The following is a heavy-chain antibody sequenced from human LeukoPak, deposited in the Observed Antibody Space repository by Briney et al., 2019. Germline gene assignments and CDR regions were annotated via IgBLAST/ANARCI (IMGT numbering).Heavy chain of an antibody. V-gene: IGHV4-34*01. D-gene: IGHD3-3*01. CDR2: INHSGST. J-gene: IGHJ5*02. CDR1: GGSFSGHY. CDR3: AILSSRDWFDP. Sequence: SETLSLTCAVYGGSFSGHYWSWIRQPPGKGLEWIGEINHSGSTNYNPSLKSRVTISVDTSKNQFSLKLSSVTAADTAVYYCAILSSRDWFDPWGQGTLVTVSS.